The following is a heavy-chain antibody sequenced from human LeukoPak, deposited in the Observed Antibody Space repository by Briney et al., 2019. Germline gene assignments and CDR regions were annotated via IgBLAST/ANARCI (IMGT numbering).Heavy chain of an antibody. V-gene: IGHV1-18*04. D-gene: IGHD4-17*01. CDR3: ARVRHYFDY. CDR2: ISAYNGNT. CDR1: GYTFTGYY. J-gene: IGHJ4*02. Sequence: ASVKVSCKASGYTFTGYYMHWVRQAPGQGLEWMGWISAYNGNTNYAQKLQGRVTMTTDTSTSTAYMELRSLRSDDTAVYYCARVRHYFDYWGQGTLVTVSS.